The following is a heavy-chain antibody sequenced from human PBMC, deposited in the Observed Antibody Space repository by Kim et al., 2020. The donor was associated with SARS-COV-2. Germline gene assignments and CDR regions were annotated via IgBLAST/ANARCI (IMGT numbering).Heavy chain of an antibody. CDR3: ARPYGDGAGPFDY. J-gene: IGHJ4*02. CDR2: IHYSGNT. V-gene: IGHV4-39*01. CDR1: GGSISGSFYY. Sequence: LETLSLTCSVSRVSGGSISGSFYYWGWIRQPPGKGLEWIGSIHYSGNTYYNPSLKSRVTISVDTSKNQFSLNLRSASAADTAVYYCARPYGDGAGPFDYWGQGMLVTVSS. D-gene: IGHD2-21*01.